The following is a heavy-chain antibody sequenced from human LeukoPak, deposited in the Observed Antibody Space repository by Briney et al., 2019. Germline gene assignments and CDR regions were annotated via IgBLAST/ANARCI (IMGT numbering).Heavy chain of an antibody. CDR3: VRERNNFWSGHHSIFDS. CDR1: GNYW. D-gene: IGHD3-3*01. J-gene: IGHJ4*02. V-gene: IGHV3-74*01. CDR2: INNDGSST. Sequence: PGGSLRLSCAASGNYWMHWVRQAPGKGLVWLSRINNDGSSTIYADSVKGRFTFSRDNAENTLFLEMSSLRVEDTAVYYCVRERNNFWSGHHSIFDSWGQGTLVTVSS.